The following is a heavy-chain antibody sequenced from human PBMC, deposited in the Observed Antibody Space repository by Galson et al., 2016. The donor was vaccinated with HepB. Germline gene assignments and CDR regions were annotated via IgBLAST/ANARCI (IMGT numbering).Heavy chain of an antibody. CDR3: RTGELSPLDY. CDR1: GYIFSGFY. CDR2: INPNTGGT. J-gene: IGHJ4*02. Sequence: SVKVSCKAAGYIFSGFYMHWVRQAPGQGLEWIGRINPNTGGTNFAQNFQGRVTMTRDTSINTAYMELSRLTSDDTAVYYCRTGELSPLDYRGQGTLVTVSS. V-gene: IGHV1-2*02. D-gene: IGHD3-16*02.